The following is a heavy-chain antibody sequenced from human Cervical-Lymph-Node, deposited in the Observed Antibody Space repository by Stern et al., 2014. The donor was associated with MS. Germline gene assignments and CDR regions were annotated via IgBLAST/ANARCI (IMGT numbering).Heavy chain of an antibody. CDR2: IIPILGLP. D-gene: IGHD2-15*01. V-gene: IGHV1-69*09. J-gene: IGHJ5*02. CDR1: GGTFISSYA. CDR3: ARGVVSNRAAATQHNLFDP. Sequence: VQLVESGAEVKKPGSSVNVSCKASGGTFISSYAITWMRQAPGQGLEWMGRIIPILGLPNYAQKFQGRVTFTADTSTSTTYMELSSLISEDTAVYYCARGVVSNRAAATQHNLFDPWGQGTLVTVSS.